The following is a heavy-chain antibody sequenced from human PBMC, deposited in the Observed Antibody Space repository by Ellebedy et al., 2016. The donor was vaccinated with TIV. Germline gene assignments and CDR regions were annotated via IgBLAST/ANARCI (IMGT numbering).Heavy chain of an antibody. CDR1: GLTFSRYG. Sequence: GESLKISCAASGLTFSRYGMHWIRQAPDKGLEWVAVIWYDGSIKYLADSVKGRFTISSNNFNNTLYLQMNSLRAEDTAVYWCASWDFDYWGQGTLVTVSS. J-gene: IGHJ4*02. V-gene: IGHV3-33*01. CDR2: IWYDGSIK. D-gene: IGHD7-27*01. CDR3: ASWDFDY.